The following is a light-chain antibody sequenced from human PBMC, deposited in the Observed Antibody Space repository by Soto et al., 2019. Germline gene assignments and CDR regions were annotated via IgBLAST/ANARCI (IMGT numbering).Light chain of an antibody. Sequence: VLTQSPGTLSVSPGERAILVCRALQSGSTTLAWYQQKPGQPPSLLFYSASRQFAGPPARYSASGSGTEFTLTIDNLQPEDSAFYYCQQYHNWPRTFGQGTRVEI. V-gene: IGKV3-15*01. CDR2: SAS. CDR1: QSGSTT. J-gene: IGKJ1*01. CDR3: QQYHNWPRT.